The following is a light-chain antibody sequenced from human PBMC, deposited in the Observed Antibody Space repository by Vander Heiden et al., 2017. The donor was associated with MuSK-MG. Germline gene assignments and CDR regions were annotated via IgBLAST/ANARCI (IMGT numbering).Light chain of an antibody. CDR3: SSYTSSNPYV. CDR1: CRYAGAFNY. J-gene: IGLJ1*01. Sequence: QSALTQPASVSGSPGQSITISCSGSCRYAGAFNYVSWYQQPPGQAPNVMIYDGSHRPSGVSNRFSGSKSGNTASLTISGLQAEDEADYYCSSYTSSNPYVFGTGTKVTVL. CDR2: DGS. V-gene: IGLV2-14*03.